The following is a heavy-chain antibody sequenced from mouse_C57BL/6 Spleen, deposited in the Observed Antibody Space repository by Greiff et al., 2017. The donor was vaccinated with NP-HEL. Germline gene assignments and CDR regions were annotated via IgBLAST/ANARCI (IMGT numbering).Heavy chain of an antibody. CDR3: ARHYDYGGAWFAY. CDR1: GYAFSSSW. D-gene: IGHD2-4*01. J-gene: IGHJ3*01. CDR2: IYPGDGDT. Sequence: QVQLQQSGPELVKPGASVKISCKASGYAFSSSWMNWVKQRPGKGLEWIGRIYPGDGDTNYNGKFKGKATLTADKSSSTAYMQLSSLTSEDSAVYFCARHYDYGGAWFAYWGQGTLVTVSA. V-gene: IGHV1-82*01.